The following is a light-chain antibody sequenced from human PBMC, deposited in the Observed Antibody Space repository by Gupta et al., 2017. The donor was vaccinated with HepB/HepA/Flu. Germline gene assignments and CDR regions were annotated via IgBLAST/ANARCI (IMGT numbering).Light chain of an antibody. CDR1: QSVGSN. CDR2: DAS. CDR3: QHDNNWPRT. Sequence: ERVKTQSPATLSVSPGERVTLSCSASQSVGSNLAWFQQTPGQSPRLLISDASTRATGIPDRFSGSGSGTEFTLTISGRQSEDVAVYYCQHDNNWPRTFGHGTKVDIK. V-gene: IGKV3-15*01. J-gene: IGKJ3*01.